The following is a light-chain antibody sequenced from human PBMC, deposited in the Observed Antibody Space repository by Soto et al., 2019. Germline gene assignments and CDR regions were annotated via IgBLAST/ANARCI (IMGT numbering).Light chain of an antibody. CDR1: QSISSW. Sequence: DIQMTQSPSTLSASVGDRVTITCRASQSISSWLAWYQQKPGKAPKLLIYDASSLESGVPSRFSGSGSGTEFTLTISSLQPDEFATYYCQQYNSYSQGTFGQGTKLEIK. CDR2: DAS. J-gene: IGKJ2*02. CDR3: QQYNSYSQGT. V-gene: IGKV1-5*01.